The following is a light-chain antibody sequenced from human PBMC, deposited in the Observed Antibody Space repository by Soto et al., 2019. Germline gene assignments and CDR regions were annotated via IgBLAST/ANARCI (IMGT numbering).Light chain of an antibody. CDR3: QHSYSNFPIT. V-gene: IGKV1-39*01. J-gene: IGKJ5*01. CDR2: DAS. Sequence: DIQVTQSPSSLSASVGDRDTISCRASQSISGYLNWYQQKPGKAPKLLIFDASSLQSGVPSRFSGRGSGSEYTLTISSLQPEDFATYFCQHSYSNFPITFGQGTRLEIK. CDR1: QSISGY.